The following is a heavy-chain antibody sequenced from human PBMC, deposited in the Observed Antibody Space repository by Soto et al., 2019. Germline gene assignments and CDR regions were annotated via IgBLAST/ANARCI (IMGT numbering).Heavy chain of an antibody. CDR1: GFTFSSYA. CDR2: ISGSGGST. V-gene: IGHV3-23*01. Sequence: PGGSLRLSCAASGFTFSSYAMSWVRQAPGKGLEWVSAISGSGGSTYYADSVKGRFTISRDNSKNTLYLQMNSLRAEDTAVYYFAKGPVGGSIAAKISFDNWGGGPRFTVPS. D-gene: IGHD6-6*01. CDR3: AKGPVGGSIAAKISFDN. J-gene: IGHJ4*02.